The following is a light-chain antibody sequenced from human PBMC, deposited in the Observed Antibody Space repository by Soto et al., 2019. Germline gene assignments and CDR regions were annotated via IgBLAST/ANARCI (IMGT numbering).Light chain of an antibody. V-gene: IGKV3-11*01. Sequence: EIVLTQSPATLSLSPGERATLSCRASQSVSSYLAWYQQKPGQDPRLLIYDASNRATGIPARFSGSGSGTDFALTISSLVPEDFAVYYCQQRSNWPPYTFGQGTKLEIK. CDR1: QSVSSY. CDR3: QQRSNWPPYT. CDR2: DAS. J-gene: IGKJ2*01.